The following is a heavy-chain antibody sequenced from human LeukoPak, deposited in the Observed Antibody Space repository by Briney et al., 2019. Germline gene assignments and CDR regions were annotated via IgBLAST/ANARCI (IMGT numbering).Heavy chain of an antibody. D-gene: IGHD2-2*01. CDR1: GGSISSYY. Sequence: SETLSLTCTVSGGSISSYYWSWIRQPPGKGLEWIGYIYTSGSTNYNPSLKSRVTISVDTSKNQFSLKLSSVTAADTAVYYCARHVYQHLPWYFDLWGRGTLVTVSS. CDR2: IYTSGST. V-gene: IGHV4-4*09. CDR3: ARHVYQHLPWYFDL. J-gene: IGHJ2*01.